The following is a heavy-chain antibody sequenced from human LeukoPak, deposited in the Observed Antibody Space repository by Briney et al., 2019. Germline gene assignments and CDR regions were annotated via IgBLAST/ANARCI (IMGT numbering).Heavy chain of an antibody. V-gene: IGHV1-69*01. CDR3: ARDRPYTGGWRGFDY. CDR1: GGTFSRYA. D-gene: IGHD6-19*01. Sequence: CVKVSCKASGGTFSRYAISWVRQAPGQGLEWMGGFIPMFGIANYAQKFQGRVTITADESTSTAYMELSSLRSEDTAVYYCARDRPYTGGWRGFDYWGQGTLVTVSS. J-gene: IGHJ4*02. CDR2: FIPMFGIA.